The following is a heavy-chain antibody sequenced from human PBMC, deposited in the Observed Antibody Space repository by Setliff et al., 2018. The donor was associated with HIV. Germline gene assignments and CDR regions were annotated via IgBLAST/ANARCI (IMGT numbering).Heavy chain of an antibody. V-gene: IGHV2-5*02. D-gene: IGHD6-13*01. CDR3: AHCDYSSRRCLY. Sequence: SGPTLVNPTQPLTLTCTFSGFSFSTNGVGVGWIRQPPGKALEWLALIYWDDDKLYNPSLKSRLTITKDTSRHQVVLTMTNMDPVDTATYYCAHCDYSSRRCLYWGQGTLVTVSS. J-gene: IGHJ4*02. CDR2: IYWDDDK. CDR1: GFSFSTNGVG.